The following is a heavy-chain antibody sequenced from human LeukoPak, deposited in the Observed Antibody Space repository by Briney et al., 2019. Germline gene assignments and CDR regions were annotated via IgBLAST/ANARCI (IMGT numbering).Heavy chain of an antibody. CDR3: AREGGFYRPLDY. D-gene: IGHD3-3*01. V-gene: IGHV4-4*02. Sequence: SETLSLTCTVSGGSVINTNWWTWVRQPPGKGLEWIGEVHLDGRTNYNPSLESRLTMSVDVSENQASLKLTSVTAADTAVYYCAREGGFYRPLDYSGQGTLVTVSS. CDR2: VHLDGRT. CDR1: GGSVINTNW. J-gene: IGHJ4*02.